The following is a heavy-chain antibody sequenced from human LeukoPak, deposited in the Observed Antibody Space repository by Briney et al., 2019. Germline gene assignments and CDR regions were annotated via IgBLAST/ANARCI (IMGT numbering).Heavy chain of an antibody. J-gene: IGHJ3*02. D-gene: IGHD6-13*01. CDR2: IYYSGSA. CDR3: GSSWHDAFDI. CDR1: GGSISSYY. V-gene: IGHV4-59*06. Sequence: SETLSLTCTVSGGSISSYYWSWIRQPPGKGLEWIGYIYYSGSAYYNPSLKSRVTISVDTSKNQFSLKLSSVTAADTAVYYCGSSWHDAFDIWGQGIMVTVSS.